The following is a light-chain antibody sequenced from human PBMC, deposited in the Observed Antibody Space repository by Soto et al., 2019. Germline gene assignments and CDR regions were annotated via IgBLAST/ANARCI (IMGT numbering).Light chain of an antibody. CDR3: QQYNTYST. CDR2: DAS. CDR1: QNIRNW. Sequence: IPMTQSPSTPAASVSEKVTIPCRASQNIRNWLAWYQQKPGKAPNPLIYDASSLKSGVPARFSGSGSGTEFTLTISSLQPDDFATYYCQQYNTYSTFGQGTRLEIK. J-gene: IGKJ5*01. V-gene: IGKV1-5*01.